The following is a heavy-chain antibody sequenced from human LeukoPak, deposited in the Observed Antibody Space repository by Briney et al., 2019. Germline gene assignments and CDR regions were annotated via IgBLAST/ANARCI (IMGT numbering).Heavy chain of an antibody. CDR1: GGSISSSYY. CDR2: IYYSGST. J-gene: IGHJ4*02. D-gene: IGHD1-26*01. V-gene: IGHV4-39*07. CDR3: ARDRDPVGAPFDY. Sequence: SETLSLTCTVSGGSISSSYYWGWIRPPPGKGLEWIGSIYYSGSTYYNPSLKSRVTISVDTSKNQFSLKLSSVTAADTAVYYCARDRDPVGAPFDYWGQGTLVTVSS.